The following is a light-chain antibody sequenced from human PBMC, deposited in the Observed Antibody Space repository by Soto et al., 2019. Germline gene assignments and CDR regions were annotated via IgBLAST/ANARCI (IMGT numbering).Light chain of an antibody. CDR1: QAISNL. Sequence: DLEMTQSPNSVSASVGDRVTVTCRASQAISNLLAWYRQKPGQAPELLVYGASTLQSGVPPRFSCSGSGTEFTLTISSFQPEDFGIYFCQQAERFPWTFGQGTKVDIK. CDR2: GAS. V-gene: IGKV1-12*01. J-gene: IGKJ1*01. CDR3: QQAERFPWT.